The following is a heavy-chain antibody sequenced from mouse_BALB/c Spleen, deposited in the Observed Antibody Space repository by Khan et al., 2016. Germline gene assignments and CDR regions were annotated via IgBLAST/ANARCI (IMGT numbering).Heavy chain of an antibody. CDR2: INSNTGEP. Sequence: QIQLVQSGPELKKPGETVKISCKASGYTFTNYGMNWVKQAPGKGLKWMGWINSNTGEPTYAEEFKGRFAFSLETSASTAYLQINNLNNDDTATYLGAETGGYPYCAMDYCGQGTSVTVFS. D-gene: IGHD1-1*02. CDR1: GYTFTNYG. V-gene: IGHV9-3*02. J-gene: IGHJ4*01. CDR3: AETGGYPYCAMDY.